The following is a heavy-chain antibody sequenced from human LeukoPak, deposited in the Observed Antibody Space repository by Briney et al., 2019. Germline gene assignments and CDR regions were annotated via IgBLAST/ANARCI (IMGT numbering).Heavy chain of an antibody. J-gene: IGHJ3*02. V-gene: IGHV3-48*01. D-gene: IGHD3-22*01. CDR2: ISSSSSTI. Sequence: PGGSLRLSCAASGFTFSSYSVLWVRQAPGKGLEWVSYISSSSSTIYYADSVKGRFTISRDNSKNTLYLQMNSLRAEDTAVYYCATPGRFTMIDQDAFDIWGQGTMVTVSS. CDR1: GFTFSSYS. CDR3: ATPGRFTMIDQDAFDI.